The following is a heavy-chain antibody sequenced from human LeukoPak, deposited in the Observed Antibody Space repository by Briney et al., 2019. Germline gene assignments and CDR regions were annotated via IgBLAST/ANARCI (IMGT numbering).Heavy chain of an antibody. D-gene: IGHD4-17*01. CDR3: AKDALGHTVTTRYFDY. CDR2: ISGSGGST. V-gene: IGHV3-23*01. CDR1: GFTFSGYA. Sequence: GGSLRLSCAASGFTFSGYAMSWVRQAPGKGLEWVSAISGSGGSTYYADSVKGRFTISRDNSKNTLYLQMNSLRAEGTAVYYCAKDALGHTVTTRYFDYWGQGTLVTVSS. J-gene: IGHJ4*02.